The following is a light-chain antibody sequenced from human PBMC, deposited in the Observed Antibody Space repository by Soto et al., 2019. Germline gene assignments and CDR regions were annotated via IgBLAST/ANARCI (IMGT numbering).Light chain of an antibody. CDR2: LGS. CDR1: QSLLHSNGYNY. V-gene: IGKV2-28*01. Sequence: DIVMTQSPLSLPVAPGEPASISCRSSQSLLHSNGYNYLDWYLQKPGQSPQLLIYLGSNRASGVPDRVSGSGLGTHFTLKISRVEAEDVGVYYCMQAVQTPTFGQGTKVEIK. J-gene: IGKJ1*01. CDR3: MQAVQTPT.